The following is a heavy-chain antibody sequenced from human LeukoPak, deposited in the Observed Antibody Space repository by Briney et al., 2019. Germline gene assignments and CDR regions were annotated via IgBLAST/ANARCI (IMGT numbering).Heavy chain of an antibody. Sequence: PGGSLRLSCAASGFTFSSYGMHWIRQAPGKGLEWVAFIRNDGSIIYSADSVKGRFTISRDNSKNTLYLQMNSLRAEDTAVYYCAKDTPLCYFDYWGQGTLVTVSS. D-gene: IGHD3-16*01. V-gene: IGHV3-30*02. CDR1: GFTFSSYG. J-gene: IGHJ4*02. CDR3: AKDTPLCYFDY. CDR2: IRNDGSII.